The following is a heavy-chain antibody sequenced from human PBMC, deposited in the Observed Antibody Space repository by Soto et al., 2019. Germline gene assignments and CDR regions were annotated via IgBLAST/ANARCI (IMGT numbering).Heavy chain of an antibody. D-gene: IGHD2-8*01. V-gene: IGHV1-69*06. Sequence: SVKVSCKASGGTFSSYAISWVRQAPGQGLEWMGGIIPIFGTANYAQKFQGRVTITADKSTSTAYMELSSLRSEDTAVYYCARDDSNAGGMDVWGQGTTVTVSS. CDR2: IIPIFGTA. CDR1: GGTFSSYA. CDR3: ARDDSNAGGMDV. J-gene: IGHJ6*02.